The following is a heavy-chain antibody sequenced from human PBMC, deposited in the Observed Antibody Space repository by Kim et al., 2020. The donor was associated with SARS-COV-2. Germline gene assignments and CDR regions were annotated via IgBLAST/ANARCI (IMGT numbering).Heavy chain of an antibody. Sequence: ADSVKGRFTIARDNSKTTLYLQMNGLRAEDTAVYYCARDQSAGYSSSWNDYWGQGTLVTVSS. V-gene: IGHV3-30*07. D-gene: IGHD6-13*01. J-gene: IGHJ4*02. CDR3: ARDQSAGYSSSWNDY.